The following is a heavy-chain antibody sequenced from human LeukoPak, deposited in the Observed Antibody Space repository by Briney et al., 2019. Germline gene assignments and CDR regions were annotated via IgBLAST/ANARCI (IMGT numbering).Heavy chain of an antibody. CDR3: ARDRGYSYGYEPNWFDP. Sequence: GGSLRLSCAASGFTFSSYSMNWVRQAPGKGLEWVSSISSSSSYIYYADSVKGRFTISRDNAKNSLYLQMNSLRAEDTAVYYCARDRGYSYGYEPNWFDPWGQGTLVTVSS. D-gene: IGHD5-18*01. J-gene: IGHJ5*02. V-gene: IGHV3-21*01. CDR1: GFTFSSYS. CDR2: ISSSSSYI.